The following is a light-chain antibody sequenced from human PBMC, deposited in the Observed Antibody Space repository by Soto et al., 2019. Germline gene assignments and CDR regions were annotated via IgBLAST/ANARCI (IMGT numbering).Light chain of an antibody. Sequence: QAVVTQEPSLTVSPGGTVTLTCGFSTGAVTSGHYPYWFQQKPGQAPTTLIYDTDNKHSWTPARFSGSLLGGKAALTLSGAQPEHEADYYCLVSYSGARVFGGGTKLTVL. CDR2: DTD. CDR3: LVSYSGARV. J-gene: IGLJ2*01. CDR1: TGAVTSGHY. V-gene: IGLV7-46*01.